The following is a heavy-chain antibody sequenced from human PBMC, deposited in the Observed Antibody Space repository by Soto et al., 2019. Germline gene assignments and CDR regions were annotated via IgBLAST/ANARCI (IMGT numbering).Heavy chain of an antibody. Sequence: QVQLVQSGAEVKKPGSSVKVSCKASGGTFSSYAISWVRQAPGQGLEWMGGIIPIFGTANYAQKFQGRVTITADESTSTAYRELSSLRSEDTAVYYCARDRPNYYDSSGYLGSDAFDIWGQGTMVTVSS. CDR3: ARDRPNYYDSSGYLGSDAFDI. CDR1: GGTFSSYA. V-gene: IGHV1-69*12. D-gene: IGHD3-22*01. CDR2: IIPIFGTA. J-gene: IGHJ3*02.